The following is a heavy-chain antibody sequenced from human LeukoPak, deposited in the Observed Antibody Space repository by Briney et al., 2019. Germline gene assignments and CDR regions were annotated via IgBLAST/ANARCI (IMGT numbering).Heavy chain of an antibody. CDR2: IYYTGST. CDR1: GGSISSGDYY. CDR3: GGAPPSVAGAGTAFDS. Sequence: SETLSLPCTVSGGSISSGDYYWSWIRQPPGKGLEWIGYIYYTGSTNYNPSLKSRVIISVDRSKNQFSLKVSSVTAADTAVYFWGGAPPSVAGAGTAFDSWGRGTLVTVSP. D-gene: IGHD6-19*01. V-gene: IGHV4-61*08. J-gene: IGHJ4*02.